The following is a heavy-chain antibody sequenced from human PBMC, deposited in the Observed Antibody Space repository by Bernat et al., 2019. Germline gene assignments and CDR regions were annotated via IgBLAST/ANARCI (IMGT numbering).Heavy chain of an antibody. CDR3: ARDGNLRGNPMFV. D-gene: IGHD1-7*01. J-gene: IGHJ6*04. V-gene: IGHV3-11*05. Sequence: LVESGGGLVKPGGSLRLSCEASGFTFSDYYMSWIRQAPGKGLEWVSYISSSSSYINYADSVNGRFTISRDNAKNSLYLQMNSLRAEDAAVYYCARDGNLRGNPMFVWGKGTTVTVSS. CDR2: ISSSSSYI. CDR1: GFTFSDYY.